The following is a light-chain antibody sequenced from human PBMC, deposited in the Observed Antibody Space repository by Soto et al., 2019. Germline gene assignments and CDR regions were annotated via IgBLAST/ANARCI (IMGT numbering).Light chain of an antibody. CDR3: QQYNKWPLIT. CDR1: QSVSSY. J-gene: IGKJ5*01. CDR2: GAS. V-gene: IGKV3-15*01. Sequence: EIVLTQSPATLSLSPGERATLSCRASQSVSSYLAWYQQKPGQAPRLLIYGASTRATGIPARFSGSGSGTDFTLTISSLQSEDFALYYCQQYNKWPLITFGQGTRLEIK.